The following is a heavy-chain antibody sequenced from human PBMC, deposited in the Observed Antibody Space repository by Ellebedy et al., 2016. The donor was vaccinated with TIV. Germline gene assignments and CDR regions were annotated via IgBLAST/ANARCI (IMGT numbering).Heavy chain of an antibody. CDR3: ARAVVGVSRYYFDY. D-gene: IGHD2-15*01. V-gene: IGHV3-53*01. J-gene: IGHJ4*02. Sequence: GGSLRLSCATSGFTFSEYAMAWVRQAPGKGLEWVSVIYSGGSTYYADSVKGRFTISRDNSKNTLYLQMNSLRAEDTAVYYCARAVVGVSRYYFDYWGQGTLVTVSS. CDR1: GFTFSEYA. CDR2: IYSGGST.